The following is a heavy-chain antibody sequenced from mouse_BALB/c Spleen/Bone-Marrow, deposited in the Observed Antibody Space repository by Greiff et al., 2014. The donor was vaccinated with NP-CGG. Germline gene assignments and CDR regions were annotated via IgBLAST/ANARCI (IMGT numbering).Heavy chain of an antibody. CDR1: GYTFTSYW. CDR2: IYPGDGDT. D-gene: IGHD2-4*01. J-gene: IGHJ3*01. V-gene: IGHV1-87*01. CDR3: ARGDYDYDDWFAY. Sequence: QVQLQQSGAELARPGASVKLSCKASGYTFTSYWMQWVKQRPGQGLEWIGAIYPGDGDTRYTQKFKGKATLTADKSSSTAYMQLSNLASEDSAVYYCARGDYDYDDWFAYWGQGTLVTVSA.